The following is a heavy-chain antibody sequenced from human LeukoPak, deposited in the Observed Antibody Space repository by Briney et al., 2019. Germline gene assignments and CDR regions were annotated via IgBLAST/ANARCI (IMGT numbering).Heavy chain of an antibody. J-gene: IGHJ3*02. CDR2: MNPNSGNT. CDR3: ASSPEQQLAAFDI. V-gene: IGHV1-8*03. Sequence: GASVKVSCKASGYTFTSYDINWVRQATGQGLEWMGWMNPNSGNTGYAQKFQGGVTITRNTSISTAYMELSSLRSEDTAVYYCASSPEQQLAAFDIWGQGTMVTVSS. CDR1: GYTFTSYD. D-gene: IGHD6-13*01.